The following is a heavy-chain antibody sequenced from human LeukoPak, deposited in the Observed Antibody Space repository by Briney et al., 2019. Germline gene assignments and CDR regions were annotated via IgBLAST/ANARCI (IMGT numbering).Heavy chain of an antibody. J-gene: IGHJ3*02. CDR1: GFTFSSYA. V-gene: IGHV3-9*01. CDR2: ISWNSGSI. D-gene: IGHD4-23*01. Sequence: GGSLRLSCAASGFTFSSYAMSWVRQAPGKGLEWVSGISWNSGSIGYADSVKGRFTISRDNAKNSLYLQMNSLRAEDTALYYCAKDTRLGYGGNSGAFDIWGQGTMVTVSS. CDR3: AKDTRLGYGGNSGAFDI.